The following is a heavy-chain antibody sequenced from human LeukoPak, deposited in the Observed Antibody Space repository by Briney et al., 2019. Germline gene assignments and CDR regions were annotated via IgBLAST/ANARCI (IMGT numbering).Heavy chain of an antibody. Sequence: SETLSLTCTVSGGSISSSSYYWGWIRQPPGKGLEWIGSIYYSGNTYYNPSLRRRVTISVDTSRNQFSLKLSSVIAADTAVYYCARLPDHTIFGVVINYFDYWGQGTLVTVSS. V-gene: IGHV4-39*01. J-gene: IGHJ4*02. CDR3: ARLPDHTIFGVVINYFDY. CDR2: IYYSGNT. D-gene: IGHD3-3*01. CDR1: GGSISSSSYY.